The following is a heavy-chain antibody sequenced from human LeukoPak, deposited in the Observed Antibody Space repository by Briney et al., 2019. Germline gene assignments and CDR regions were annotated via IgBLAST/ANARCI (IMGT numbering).Heavy chain of an antibody. CDR2: IWYDGSNK. J-gene: IGHJ3*02. V-gene: IGHV3-33*01. D-gene: IGHD2-2*01. CDR1: GFTFNSYG. CDR3: ARDIVVVPAASDAFDI. Sequence: GRSLRLSCAASGFTFNSYGMHWVRQAPGKGLEWVAVIWYDGSNKYYADSVKGRFTISRDNSKNTLYLQMNSLRAEDTAVYYCARDIVVVPAASDAFDIWGQGTMVTVSS.